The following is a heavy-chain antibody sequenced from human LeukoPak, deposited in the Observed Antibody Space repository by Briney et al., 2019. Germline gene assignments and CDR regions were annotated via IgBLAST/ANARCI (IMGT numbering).Heavy chain of an antibody. CDR2: IYTSGST. D-gene: IGHD1-26*01. V-gene: IGHV4-4*07. Sequence: SETLSLTCTVSGGSISSYYWSWIRQPAGKELEWIGRIYTSGSTNYNPSLKSRVTMSVDTSKNQFSLKLSSVTAADTAVYYCARDGGSYFGSPNFDYWGQGTLVTVSS. CDR3: ARDGGSYFGSPNFDY. CDR1: GGSISSYY. J-gene: IGHJ4*02.